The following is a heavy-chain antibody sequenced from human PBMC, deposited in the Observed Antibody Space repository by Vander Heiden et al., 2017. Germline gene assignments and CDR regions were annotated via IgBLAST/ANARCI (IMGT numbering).Heavy chain of an antibody. Sequence: QVQLVQSGAEVKKPGASVKVSCKASGYPFTGHYMHWVRQAPGQGLEWMGWINPNSGGTNYAQKFQGRVTMTRDTSISTAYMELSRLRSDDTAVYYCAREWAAAGHPLDYWGQGTLVTVSS. CDR3: AREWAAAGHPLDY. CDR2: INPNSGGT. V-gene: IGHV1-2*02. CDR1: GYPFTGHY. D-gene: IGHD6-13*01. J-gene: IGHJ4*02.